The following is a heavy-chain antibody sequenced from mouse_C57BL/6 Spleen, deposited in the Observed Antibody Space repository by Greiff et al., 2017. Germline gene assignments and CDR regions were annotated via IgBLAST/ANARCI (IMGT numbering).Heavy chain of an antibody. D-gene: IGHD1-1*01. Sequence: VQLKQSGAELVRPGASVKLSCTASGFNIKDYYMHWVKQSPEQGLEWIGRIDPEDGDTVYAPKFQGKATMTADSSSNPAYLQLSSLTSEDTAVYYCTTSTTVVAPYALDYWGQGTSVTVSS. CDR3: TTSTTVVAPYALDY. V-gene: IGHV14-1*01. J-gene: IGHJ4*01. CDR2: IDPEDGDT. CDR1: GFNIKDYY.